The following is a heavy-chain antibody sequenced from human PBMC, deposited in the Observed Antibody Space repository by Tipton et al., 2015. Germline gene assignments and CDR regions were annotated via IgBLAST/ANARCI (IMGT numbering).Heavy chain of an antibody. Sequence: TLSLTCTVSGGSISSSSYYWARIRQPPGKGLEWIGSLYFSGSTYYNPSLKSRVTISIDRFKNQFSLKLSSVTAADTAVYYCASPSLPHDRGDYYFQSWGQGSLVTVSS. CDR3: ASPSLPHDRGDYYFQS. D-gene: IGHD2-21*02. J-gene: IGHJ4*02. CDR2: LYFSGST. CDR1: GGSISSSSYY. V-gene: IGHV4-39*01.